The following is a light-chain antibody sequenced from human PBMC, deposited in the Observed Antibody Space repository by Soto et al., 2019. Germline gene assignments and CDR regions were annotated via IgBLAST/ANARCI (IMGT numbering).Light chain of an antibody. CDR2: GAS. CDR3: HQYGSTPFS. V-gene: IGKV3-20*01. CDR1: QGVSTNY. J-gene: IGKJ3*01. Sequence: EIVLTQSPGTLSLSPGDRATLSCRASQGVSTNYLAWYQQKLGQAPRLLIYGASSMATGIPDRFSGNGSGTDFTLTISRLEPEDFAVYYCHQYGSTPFSFGPGTKVDIK.